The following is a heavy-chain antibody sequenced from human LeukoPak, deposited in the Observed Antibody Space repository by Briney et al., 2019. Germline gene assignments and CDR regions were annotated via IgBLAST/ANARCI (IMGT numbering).Heavy chain of an antibody. CDR2: ISYDGSNK. CDR3: AKDLFDPTPIVVVITPPLYYYYGMDV. J-gene: IGHJ6*02. V-gene: IGHV3-30*18. CDR1: GFTFSSYG. Sequence: GGSLRLSCAASGFTFSSYGMHWVRQAPGKGLEWVAVISYDGSNKYYADSEKGRFTISRDNSKNTLYLQMNSLRAEDTAVYYCAKDLFDPTPIVVVITPPLYYYYGMDVWGQGTTVTVSS. D-gene: IGHD3-22*01.